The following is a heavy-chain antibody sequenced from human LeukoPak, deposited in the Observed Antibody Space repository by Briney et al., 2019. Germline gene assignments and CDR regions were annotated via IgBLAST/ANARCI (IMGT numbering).Heavy chain of an antibody. D-gene: IGHD2-15*01. Sequence: ASVKVSCKASGGTFSSYAISWVRQAPGQGLEWMGWISAYNGNTNYAQKLQGRVTMTTDTSTSTAYMELRSLRSDDTAVYYCARGRGYCSGGSCYIDYWGQGTLVTVSS. CDR1: GGTFSSYA. J-gene: IGHJ4*02. CDR2: ISAYNGNT. CDR3: ARGRGYCSGGSCYIDY. V-gene: IGHV1-18*01.